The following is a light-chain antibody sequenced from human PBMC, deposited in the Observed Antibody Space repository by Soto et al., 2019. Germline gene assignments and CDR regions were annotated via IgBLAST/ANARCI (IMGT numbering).Light chain of an antibody. J-gene: IGLJ1*01. Sequence: QSALTQPPSASGSPGQSVTISCTGTSSDVGGYNFVSWFQQPPGKAPKLIIYEVSERPSGVPDRFSGSKSGNTASLTVSGLQAEDEADYYCSSYAAISRGYAFGTGTKLTVL. CDR2: EVS. CDR1: SSDVGGYNF. CDR3: SSYAAISRGYA. V-gene: IGLV2-8*01.